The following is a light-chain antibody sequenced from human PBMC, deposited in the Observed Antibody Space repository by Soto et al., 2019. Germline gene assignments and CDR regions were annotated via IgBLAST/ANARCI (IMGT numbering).Light chain of an antibody. Sequence: DIQMTQSPSSLSASVGDRVTITCRASQDITNFLAWYQQKPGQVPKLLISAASTLQSGVPSRFRGSASGTYFTLTITGLQPDDVATYYCQNYDGPPWTFGQGTNVDIK. J-gene: IGKJ1*01. CDR3: QNYDGPPWT. V-gene: IGKV1-27*01. CDR2: AAS. CDR1: QDITNF.